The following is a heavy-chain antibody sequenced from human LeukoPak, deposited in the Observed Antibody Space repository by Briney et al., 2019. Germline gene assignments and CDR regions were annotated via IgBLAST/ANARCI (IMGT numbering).Heavy chain of an antibody. CDR2: MNPNSGNT. CDR1: GYTFTSYD. Sequence: GASVKVSCKASGYTFTSYDINWVRQATGQGLEWMGWMNPNSGNTGYAQKFQGRVTMTRNTSISTAYMELSSLRSEDTAVYYCASSGLITMVRGVITPYHHDAFDIWGQGTMVTVSS. V-gene: IGHV1-8*01. CDR3: ASSGLITMVRGVITPYHHDAFDI. J-gene: IGHJ3*02. D-gene: IGHD3-10*01.